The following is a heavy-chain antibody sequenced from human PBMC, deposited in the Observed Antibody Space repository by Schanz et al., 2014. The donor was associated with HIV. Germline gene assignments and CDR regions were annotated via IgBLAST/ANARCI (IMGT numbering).Heavy chain of an antibody. Sequence: QVQLVESGGGVVQPGRSLRLSCAASGFIFSSYAMHWVRQAPGKGLEWVAVISSDGSTKYYGDSVKGRFFVSRDNRDNMIFLQMNSLRPNDTAMYYCAKDGSSSGWVVGDYWGQGTQVTVSS. CDR3: AKDGSSSGWVVGDY. J-gene: IGHJ4*02. CDR2: ISSDGSTK. D-gene: IGHD6-19*01. V-gene: IGHV3-30*04. CDR1: GFIFSSYA.